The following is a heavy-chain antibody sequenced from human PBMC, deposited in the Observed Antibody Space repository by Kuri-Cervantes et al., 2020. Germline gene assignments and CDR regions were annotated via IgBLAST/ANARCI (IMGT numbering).Heavy chain of an antibody. CDR1: GGSISSYY. CDR2: IYYSGST. V-gene: IGHV4-59*12. D-gene: IGHD2-2*03. Sequence: SETLSLTCTVSGGSISSYYWSWIRQPPGKGLEWIGYIYYSGSTKYNPSLKSRFTISVDTSKKQFSLKLSSVTAAGTAVYYCARGPTGGYSFDYWGQGTLVTVSS. CDR3: ARGPTGGYSFDY. J-gene: IGHJ4*02.